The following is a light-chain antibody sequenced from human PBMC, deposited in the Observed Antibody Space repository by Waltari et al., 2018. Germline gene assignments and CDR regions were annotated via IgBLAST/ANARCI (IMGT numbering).Light chain of an antibody. Sequence: DIQMTQSPSSLSASVGDRVTITCRASQSISSWLAWYQQKPGKAPKVLINKASSLQSGVPSRFSGSGSGTEFTLTISSLPPDDFATYYFQQYNGVSETFGQGTKVEL. CDR1: QSISSW. V-gene: IGKV1-5*03. CDR2: KAS. J-gene: IGKJ1*01. CDR3: QQYNGVSET.